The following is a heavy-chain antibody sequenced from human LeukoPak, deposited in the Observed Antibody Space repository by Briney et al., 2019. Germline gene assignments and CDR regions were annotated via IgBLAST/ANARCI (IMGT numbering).Heavy chain of an antibody. V-gene: IGHV4-34*01. CDR3: ARVLSRTWLQLPNV. J-gene: IGHJ6*04. Sequence: SETLSLTCAVYGGSFSGYNWSWIRQPPGKGLEWIGEINHSGSTNYNPSHKSRVTISVDTSKNQFSLKLTSVTVADTAVYYCARVLSRTWLQLPNVWGKGTTVTVSS. D-gene: IGHD5-24*01. CDR1: GGSFSGYN. CDR2: INHSGST.